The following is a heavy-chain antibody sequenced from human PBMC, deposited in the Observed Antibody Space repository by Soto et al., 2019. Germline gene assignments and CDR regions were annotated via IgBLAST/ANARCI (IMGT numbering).Heavy chain of an antibody. D-gene: IGHD3-10*01. CDR2: MYHSGNT. Sequence: SETLSLTCAVSGGSISSDNWWSWVRQPPGKGLERIGEMYHSGNTNYNPSLKSRVTISVDKSKNQFSMKMTSVTAADTALYYCARASASSMLRGVIINWGQGTQVTVSS. V-gene: IGHV4-4*02. CDR3: ARASASSMLRGVIIN. CDR1: GGSISSDNW. J-gene: IGHJ4*02.